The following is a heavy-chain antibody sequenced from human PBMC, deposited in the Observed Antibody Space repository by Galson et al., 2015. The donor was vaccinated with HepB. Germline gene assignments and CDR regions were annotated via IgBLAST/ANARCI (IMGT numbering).Heavy chain of an antibody. CDR3: AREGDYYDSSGYYPTFDY. D-gene: IGHD3-22*01. J-gene: IGHJ4*02. CDR2: IWYDGSNK. CDR1: GFTFSSYG. V-gene: IGHV3-33*01. Sequence: SLRLSCAASGFTFSSYGMHWVRQAPGKGLEWVAVIWYDGSNKYYADSVRGRFTISRDNSKNTLYLQMNSLRAEDTAVYYCAREGDYYDSSGYYPTFDYWGQGTLVTVSS.